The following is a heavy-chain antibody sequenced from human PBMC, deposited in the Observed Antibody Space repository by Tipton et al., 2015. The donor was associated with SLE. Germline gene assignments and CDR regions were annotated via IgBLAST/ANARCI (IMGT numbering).Heavy chain of an antibody. CDR1: GGSISSHY. CDR3: ARESRYCSGGSCYSEFDY. D-gene: IGHD2-15*01. CDR2: IYYSGST. J-gene: IGHJ4*02. Sequence: LRLSCTVSGGSISSHYWSWLRQPPGKGLEWIGYIYYSGSTNYNPSLKSRVTISVDTSKNQFSLKLSSVTAADTAVYYCARESRYCSGGSCYSEFDYWGQGTLVTVSS. V-gene: IGHV4-59*11.